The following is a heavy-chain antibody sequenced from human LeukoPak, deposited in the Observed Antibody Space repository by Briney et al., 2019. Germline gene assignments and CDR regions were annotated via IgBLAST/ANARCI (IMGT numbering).Heavy chain of an antibody. CDR3: ARTRGYSGRLDY. V-gene: IGHV1-69*05. Sequence: ASVKVSCKASGGTFSSYAISWVRQAPGQGLEWMGGIIPIFGTANYAQKFQGRVTITTDESTSTAYMELSSLRSEDTAVYCCARTRGYSGRLDYWGQGTLVTVSS. CDR2: IIPIFGTA. J-gene: IGHJ4*02. CDR1: GGTFSSYA. D-gene: IGHD5-12*01.